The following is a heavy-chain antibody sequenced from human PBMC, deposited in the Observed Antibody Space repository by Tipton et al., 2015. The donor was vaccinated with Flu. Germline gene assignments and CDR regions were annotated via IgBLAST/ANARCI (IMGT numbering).Heavy chain of an antibody. Sequence: QLVQSGAEVKKPGSSVKVSCKASGGTFSSYAISWVRQAPGQGLEWMGGIIPIFGTANYAQKFQGRVTITADESTSTAYMELSSLRSEDTAVYYFARGRGRAYCGGDFFSDAFDIWGQGTMAPVSS. CDR3: ARGRGRAYCGGDFFSDAFDI. J-gene: IGHJ3*02. CDR1: GGTFSSYA. V-gene: IGHV1-69*01. D-gene: IGHD2-21*02. CDR2: IIPIFGTA.